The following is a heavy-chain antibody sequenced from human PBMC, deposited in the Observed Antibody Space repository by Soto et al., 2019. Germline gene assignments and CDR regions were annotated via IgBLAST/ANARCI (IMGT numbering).Heavy chain of an antibody. D-gene: IGHD2-15*01. CDR2: IYYSGST. Sequence: SETLSLTCTVSGGSISSSSYYWGWIRQPPGKGLEWIGSIYYSGSTYYNPSLKSLVTISVDTSKNQFSLKLSSVTAADTAVYYCARRAASPYYYYMDVWGKGTTVTVSS. V-gene: IGHV4-39*01. J-gene: IGHJ6*03. CDR1: GGSISSSSYY. CDR3: ARRAASPYYYYMDV.